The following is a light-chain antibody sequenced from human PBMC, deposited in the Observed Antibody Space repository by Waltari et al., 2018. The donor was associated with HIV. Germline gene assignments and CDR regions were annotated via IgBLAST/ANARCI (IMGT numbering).Light chain of an antibody. V-gene: IGKV3-11*01. Sequence: PGERATLSCRASQSVSTYLAWYQQKPGQAPRLLIYDASDRATGIPARFSGSGSGTDFTLTISDLEPEECAVYYCQQRSNWPLITFGQGTRLEIK. CDR3: QQRSNWPLIT. CDR1: QSVSTY. J-gene: IGKJ5*01. CDR2: DAS.